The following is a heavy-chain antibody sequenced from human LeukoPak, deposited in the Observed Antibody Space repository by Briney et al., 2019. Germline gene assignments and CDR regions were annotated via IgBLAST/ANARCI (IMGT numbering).Heavy chain of an antibody. Sequence: SETLSLTCAVSGGSISSSNWRSWVRQPPGKGLEWIGEIYHSGSTNYNPSLKSRVTISVDKSKNQFSLKLSSVTAADTAVYYCARDWSTSGWYIDSLYWYFDLWGRGTLVTVSS. CDR3: ARDWSTSGWYIDSLYWYFDL. CDR1: GGSISSSNW. J-gene: IGHJ2*01. D-gene: IGHD6-19*01. V-gene: IGHV4-4*02. CDR2: IYHSGST.